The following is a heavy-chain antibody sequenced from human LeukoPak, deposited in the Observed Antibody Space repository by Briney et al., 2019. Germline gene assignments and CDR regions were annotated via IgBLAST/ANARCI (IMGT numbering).Heavy chain of an antibody. Sequence: GRSLRLSCAASGFTFSSYGMHWVRQAPGKGLEWVAVIWYDGSNKYYADSVKGRFTISRDNSKNTLYLQMNSLRAEDTAVYYCARDRDYGDERSFDYWGQGTLVTVSS. CDR2: IWYDGSNK. V-gene: IGHV3-33*01. CDR3: ARDRDYGDERSFDY. J-gene: IGHJ4*02. D-gene: IGHD4-17*01. CDR1: GFTFSSYG.